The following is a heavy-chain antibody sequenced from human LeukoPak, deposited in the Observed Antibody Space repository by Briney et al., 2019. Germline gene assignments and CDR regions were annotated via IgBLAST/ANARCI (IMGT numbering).Heavy chain of an antibody. V-gene: IGHV3-21*04. D-gene: IGHD6-13*01. J-gene: IGHJ1*01. CDR1: GFTFSRNA. CDR2: ISSSNYM. CDR3: AKSRYSSSWERAEYFQH. Sequence: GGSLRLSCAASGFTFSRNAMNWVRQAPGKGLEWVSLISSSNYMSYADSVKGRFTISRDNSMNTLYLQMNSLRAEDTAVYYCAKSRYSSSWERAEYFQHWGQGTLVTVSS.